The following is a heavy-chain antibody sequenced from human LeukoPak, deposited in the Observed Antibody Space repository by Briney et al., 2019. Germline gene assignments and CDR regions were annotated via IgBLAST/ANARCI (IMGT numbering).Heavy chain of an antibody. V-gene: IGHV1-69*13. D-gene: IGHD3-10*01. CDR3: ARDRTMVRGWDYYYGMDV. Sequence: SVKVSCKASGGTFISYAISWVRQAPGQGLEWMGGIIPIFGTANYAQKFQGRVTITADESTSTAYMELSSLRSEDTAVYYCARDRTMVRGWDYYYGMDVWGQGTTVTVSS. J-gene: IGHJ6*02. CDR2: IIPIFGTA. CDR1: GGTFISYA.